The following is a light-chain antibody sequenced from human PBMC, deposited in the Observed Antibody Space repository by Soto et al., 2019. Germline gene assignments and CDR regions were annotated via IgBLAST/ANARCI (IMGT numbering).Light chain of an antibody. CDR1: QSVLYSSNNKNY. CDR2: WAS. J-gene: IGKJ4*01. Sequence: DIVVTHSPDSLAVSLSERATINCKSSQSVLYSSNNKNYLAWYQQKPGQPPKLLIYWASTRESGVPDRFSGSGSGTDFTLTISSLQAEDVAVYYCQQYYSTPLTFGGGTKVDI. CDR3: QQYYSTPLT. V-gene: IGKV4-1*01.